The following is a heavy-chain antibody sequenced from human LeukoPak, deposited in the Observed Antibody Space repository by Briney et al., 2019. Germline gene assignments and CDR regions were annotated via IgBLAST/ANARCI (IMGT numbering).Heavy chain of an antibody. CDR2: IYYSGST. J-gene: IGHJ4*02. CDR3: ARDQATTVEYFDY. D-gene: IGHD4-23*01. Sequence: PSETLSLTCTVSGGSISSSSYYWGWIRPPPGKGLEWIGSIYYSGSTYYNPSLKRRVTISVDTSKNQFSLKLISVTAADTAVYYCARDQATTVEYFDYWGQGTLVTVSS. V-gene: IGHV4-39*07. CDR1: GGSISSSSYY.